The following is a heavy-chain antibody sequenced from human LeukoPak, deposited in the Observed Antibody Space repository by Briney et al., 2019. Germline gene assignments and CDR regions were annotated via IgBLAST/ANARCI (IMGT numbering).Heavy chain of an antibody. J-gene: IGHJ3*02. V-gene: IGHV1-8*01. CDR1: GYTFTSSN. D-gene: IGHD6-6*01. CDR2: MNPNSDNT. CDR3: ARSSIARIAAPHAFDI. Sequence: ASVKVSCKASGYTFTSSNINWVRQATGQGLEWMGWMNPNSDNTGYAPKFQGRVTMTRNASSTTAYMELSSLRSEDTAVYYCARSSIARIAAPHAFDIWGQGTMVTVSS.